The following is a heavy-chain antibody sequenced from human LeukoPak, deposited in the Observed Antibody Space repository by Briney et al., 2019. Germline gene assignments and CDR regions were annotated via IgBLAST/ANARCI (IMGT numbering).Heavy chain of an antibody. CDR3: AKDPRTSSSSGWYVY. CDR1: GGTFSSYT. V-gene: IGHV1-69*05. Sequence: ASVRVSCKASGGTFSSYTISWVRQAPGQGLEGMGGIIPIFGTANYAQKFQGRVTITTDESTSTAYMELSSLRSEDTAVYYCAKDPRTSSSSGWYVYWGQGTLVTVSS. J-gene: IGHJ4*02. D-gene: IGHD6-19*01. CDR2: IIPIFGTA.